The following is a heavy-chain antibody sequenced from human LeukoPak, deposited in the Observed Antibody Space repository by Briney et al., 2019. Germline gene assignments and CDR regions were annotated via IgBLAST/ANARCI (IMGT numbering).Heavy chain of an antibody. CDR3: ARDRVSGSPDYYYYYMDV. D-gene: IGHD1-26*01. V-gene: IGHV1-2*02. CDR2: INPNSGGT. CDR1: GYTFTGYY. Sequence: ASVKVSCKASGYTFTGYYMHWVPQAPGQGLEWMGWINPNSGGTNYAQKIQGRVTMTRDTSISTAYMELSRLRSDDTAVYYCARDRVSGSPDYYYYYMDVWGKGTTVTVSS. J-gene: IGHJ6*03.